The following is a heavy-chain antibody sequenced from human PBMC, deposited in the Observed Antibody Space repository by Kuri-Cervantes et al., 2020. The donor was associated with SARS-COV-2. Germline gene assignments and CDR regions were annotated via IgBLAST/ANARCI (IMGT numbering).Heavy chain of an antibody. CDR3: AKSGSSSSSYVSRLDV. CDR1: GFTVSSNY. CDR2: IYSGGST. J-gene: IGHJ6*04. D-gene: IGHD3-16*01. Sequence: GGSLRLSCAASGFTVSSNYMSWVRQAPGKGLGWVSVIYSGGSTYYADSVKGRFTISRDNSKNTLYLQMNSLRAEDTAVYYCAKSGSSSSSYVSRLDVWGKGTTVTVSS. V-gene: IGHV3-53*01.